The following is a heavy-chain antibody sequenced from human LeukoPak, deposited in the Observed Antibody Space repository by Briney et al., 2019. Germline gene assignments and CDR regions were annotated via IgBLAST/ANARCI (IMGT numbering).Heavy chain of an antibody. Sequence: SETLSLTCTVSGYSINSGYYWGWIRQPPGKRLEWIGSIHYSGNTYHNPTLKSRVAISVDTSKNQFSLKLSSVTAADTAVYYCARVDRQQLVPEPWGQGTLVTVSS. D-gene: IGHD6-13*01. CDR1: GYSINSGYY. J-gene: IGHJ1*01. CDR3: ARVDRQQLVPEP. CDR2: IHYSGNT. V-gene: IGHV4-38-2*02.